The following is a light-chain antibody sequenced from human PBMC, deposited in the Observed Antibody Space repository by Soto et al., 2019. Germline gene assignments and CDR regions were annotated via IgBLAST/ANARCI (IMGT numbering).Light chain of an antibody. CDR1: SSDVGGYDY. Sequence: QSVLTQPASVSGSPGQSIAISCTGTSSDVGGYDYVSWYQQQPDKAPKLMIYEVTQRPSGVSNRFSGSKSGNTASLTFSGPKVEEGAVFYCSSPPGGGIRVFGIGPKVT. V-gene: IGLV2-14*01. CDR3: SSPPGGGIRV. J-gene: IGLJ1*01. CDR2: EVT.